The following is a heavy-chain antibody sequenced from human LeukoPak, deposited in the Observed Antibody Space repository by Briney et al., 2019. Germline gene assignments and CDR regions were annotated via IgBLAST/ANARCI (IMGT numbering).Heavy chain of an antibody. D-gene: IGHD5-12*01. CDR2: IYCRGST. J-gene: IGHJ4*02. Sequence: SQSLSLTCTVSGGSISSGDYYWSWIRQPPGKGLEWIGYIYCRGSTYYNPSLKSRVTISVDTSKNQFSLKLSSVTAADTAVYYCAGVHYSGYARVLDYWGQGTLVTVSS. V-gene: IGHV4-30-4*01. CDR3: AGVHYSGYARVLDY. CDR1: GGSISSGDYY.